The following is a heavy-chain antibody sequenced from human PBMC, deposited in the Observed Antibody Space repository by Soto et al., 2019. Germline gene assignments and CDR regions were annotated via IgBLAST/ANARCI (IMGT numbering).Heavy chain of an antibody. CDR2: VSGSGDNT. J-gene: IGHJ3*01. V-gene: IGHV3-23*01. CDR3: AAKVRGQGDDAFDL. CDR1: GFTFSSYA. D-gene: IGHD1-26*01. Sequence: PGGSLRLSWAASGFTFSSYAMFWVRQAPGKGLEWVSAVSGSGDNTYYADTVKGRFTISRDNSKNTVSLQMNSLRAEDTAIYYCAAKVRGQGDDAFDLWGQGTMVTVSS.